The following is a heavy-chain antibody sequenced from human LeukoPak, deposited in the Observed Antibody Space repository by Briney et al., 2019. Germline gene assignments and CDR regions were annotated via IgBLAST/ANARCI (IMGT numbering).Heavy chain of an antibody. CDR2: IKQDESEK. CDR1: GFTFSSHW. V-gene: IGHV3-7*01. J-gene: IGHJ4*02. Sequence: GGSLRLSCAASGFTFSSHWMSWIRQAPGKGLEWVANIKQDESEKFYVDSVKGRFNISRDNAKQSLHLQMDSLRAEDTAVYYCVRDKGGLLRVFDYWGQGTLVTVSS. D-gene: IGHD3-10*01. CDR3: VRDKGGLLRVFDY.